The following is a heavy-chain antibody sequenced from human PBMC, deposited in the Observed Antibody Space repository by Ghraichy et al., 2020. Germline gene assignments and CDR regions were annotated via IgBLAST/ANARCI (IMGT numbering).Heavy chain of an antibody. D-gene: IGHD3-22*01. CDR2: IREDGSEK. CDR1: GFTFSRFY. V-gene: IGHV3-7*03. Sequence: GGSLRLSCEASGFTFSRFYMSWVRQAPGKGLEWVANIREDGSEKYHVDSVKGRFTISRDNAQNLLYLQMNTLRAEDTAVYFCARDGGGPYSSGYYDAYDIWGQGTMVTVPS. J-gene: IGHJ3*02. CDR3: ARDGGGPYSSGYYDAYDI.